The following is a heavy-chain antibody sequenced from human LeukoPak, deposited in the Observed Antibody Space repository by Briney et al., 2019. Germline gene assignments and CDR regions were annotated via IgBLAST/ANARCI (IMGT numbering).Heavy chain of an antibody. CDR3: ARASRSHGAYYYYYGMDV. J-gene: IGHJ6*02. D-gene: IGHD4-17*01. V-gene: IGHV3-21*01. Sequence: GGSLRLSCAASGFTFSSYSMNWVRQAPGKGLEWVSSISSSSSYIYYADSVKGRFTISRDNAKNSLYLQINSLRAEDTAVYYCARASRSHGAYYYYYGMDVWGQGTTVTVSS. CDR1: GFTFSSYS. CDR2: ISSSSSYI.